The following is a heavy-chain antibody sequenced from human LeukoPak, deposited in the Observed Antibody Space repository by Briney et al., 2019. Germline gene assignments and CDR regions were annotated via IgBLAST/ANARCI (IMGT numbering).Heavy chain of an antibody. Sequence: SETLSLTCTVSGGSISSGGYYWSWIRQHPGKGLEWIGYIYYGGSTYYNPSLKSRVTISVDTSKNQFSLKLSSVTAADTAVYYCARSPTEYAVFDYWGQGTLVTVSS. CDR1: GGSISSGGYY. CDR3: ARSPTEYAVFDY. V-gene: IGHV4-31*03. J-gene: IGHJ4*02. D-gene: IGHD2/OR15-2a*01. CDR2: IYYGGST.